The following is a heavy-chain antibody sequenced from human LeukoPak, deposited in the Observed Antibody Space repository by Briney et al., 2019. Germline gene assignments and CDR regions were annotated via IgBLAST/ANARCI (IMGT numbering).Heavy chain of an antibody. Sequence: SQTLSLTRAVSGGSISSGGYSWSWLRQPPGKGLEWIGYFYHSGSTYYNPSLKSRVIISVDRSKNQFSLKLSSVAAADTAVYYCARSIVLLPAAIGRFDPWGQGTLVTVSS. D-gene: IGHD2-2*01. CDR1: GGSISSGGYS. CDR3: ARSIVLLPAAIGRFDP. V-gene: IGHV4-30-2*01. CDR2: FYHSGST. J-gene: IGHJ5*02.